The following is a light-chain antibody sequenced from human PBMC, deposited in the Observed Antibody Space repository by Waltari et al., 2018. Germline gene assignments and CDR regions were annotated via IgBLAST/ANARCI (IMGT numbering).Light chain of an antibody. CDR1: NSDVGIYDL. Sequence: QSALTQPASVSGSPGQSITISCNGTNSDVGIYDLISWHQQYPGKAPKLIIYEVYKRPSEVSNRFSGSKSGNTASLTISGLQADDEADYYCCSYAGSGIYVFGTGSQVTVL. J-gene: IGLJ1*01. CDR3: CSYAGSGIYV. CDR2: EVY. V-gene: IGLV2-23*02.